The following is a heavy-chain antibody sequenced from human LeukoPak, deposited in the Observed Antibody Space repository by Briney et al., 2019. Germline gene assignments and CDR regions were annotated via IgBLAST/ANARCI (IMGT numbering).Heavy chain of an antibody. CDR3: AREFVGSGSYLDWFDP. CDR2: TYYRSKWYN. V-gene: IGHV6-1*01. D-gene: IGHD3-10*01. J-gene: IGHJ5*02. Sequence: SQTLSLICAISGDSVSSNSAAWNWIRQSPSRGLEWLGRTYYRSKWYNDYAVSVKSRITINPDTSKNQFSLQLNSVTPEDTAVYYCAREFVGSGSYLDWFDPWGQGTLVTVSS. CDR1: GDSVSSNSAA.